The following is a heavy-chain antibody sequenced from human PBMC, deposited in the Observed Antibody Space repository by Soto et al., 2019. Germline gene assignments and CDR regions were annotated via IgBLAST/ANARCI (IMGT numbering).Heavy chain of an antibody. CDR1: GYTFTSYA. Sequence: ASVKVSCKASGYTFTSYAMHWVRQAPGQRLEWMGWINAGNGNTKYSQKFQGRVTITRDTSASTAYMELSSLRSEDTAVYYCARDYRVVIAAAGNLDYWGQGTLVTVSS. J-gene: IGHJ4*02. V-gene: IGHV1-3*01. CDR2: INAGNGNT. CDR3: ARDYRVVIAAAGNLDY. D-gene: IGHD6-13*01.